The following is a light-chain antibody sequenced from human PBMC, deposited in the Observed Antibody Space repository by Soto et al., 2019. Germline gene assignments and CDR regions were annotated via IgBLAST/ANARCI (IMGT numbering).Light chain of an antibody. Sequence: QSVLTQPASVSGSPGQSITISCTGSGRDIGAYDYVSWYQQHPGKAPKLLIYGVNNRPSGVSYRFSASKSAFTASLTISGLQAEDEAHYYCSSYTTSYFYVFGPGTNVTV. CDR2: GVN. CDR1: GRDIGAYDY. CDR3: SSYTTSYFYV. V-gene: IGLV2-14*01. J-gene: IGLJ1*01.